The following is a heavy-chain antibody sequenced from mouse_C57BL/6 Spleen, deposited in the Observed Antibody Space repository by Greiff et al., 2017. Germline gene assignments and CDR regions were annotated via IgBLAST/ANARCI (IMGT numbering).Heavy chain of an antibody. Sequence: LVESGAELVRPGASVTLSCKASGYTFTDYEMHWVKQTPVHGLEWIGAIDPETGGTAYNQKFKGKAILTADKSSSTAYMERRSLTSEDSAVYYCTRSVPFAYWGQGTLVTVSA. V-gene: IGHV1-15*01. CDR1: GYTFTDYE. CDR3: TRSVPFAY. J-gene: IGHJ3*01. D-gene: IGHD6-1*01. CDR2: IDPETGGT.